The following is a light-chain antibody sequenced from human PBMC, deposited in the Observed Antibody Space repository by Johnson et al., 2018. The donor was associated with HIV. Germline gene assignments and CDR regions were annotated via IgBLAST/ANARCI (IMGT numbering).Light chain of an antibody. CDR2: END. Sequence: QSALTQPPSVSAAPGQKVTISCSGGSSNIGTNYVSWYQQLPRAAPKLLIYENDKRPSGIPDRFSGSKSGTSATLGITGLQTGDEADYYCGTWDSSLSALYVFGTSTKVTVL. J-gene: IGLJ1*01. CDR3: GTWDSSLSALYV. V-gene: IGLV1-51*02. CDR1: SSNIGTNY.